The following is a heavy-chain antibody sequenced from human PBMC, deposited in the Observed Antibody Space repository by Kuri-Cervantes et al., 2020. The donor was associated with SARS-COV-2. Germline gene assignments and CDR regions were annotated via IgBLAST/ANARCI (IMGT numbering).Heavy chain of an antibody. CDR2: IYYSGST. CDR3: ARVMGGSSSIYYYYYMDV. V-gene: IGHV4-59*01. CDR1: GGSISSYY. Sequence: SETLSLTCTVSGGSISSYYWSWIRQPAGKGLEWIGYIYYSGSTNYNPSLKSRVTISVDTSKNQFSLKLSSVTAADTAVYYCARVMGGSSSIYYYYYMDVWGKGTTVTVSS. D-gene: IGHD6-6*01. J-gene: IGHJ6*03.